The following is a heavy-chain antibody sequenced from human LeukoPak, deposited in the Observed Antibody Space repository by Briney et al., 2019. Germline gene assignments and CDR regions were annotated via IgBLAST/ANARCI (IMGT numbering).Heavy chain of an antibody. Sequence: GGSLRLSCAASGFTFSSYSMNWVRQAPGKGLEWVSYISSSSSTIYYADSVKGRFTISRDNAKNSLYLQMNSLRAEDTAVYYCARLDGGNSGYYYYYYMDVWGKGTTVTVS. CDR3: ARLDGGNSGYYYYYYMDV. CDR1: GFTFSSYS. V-gene: IGHV3-48*01. CDR2: ISSSSSTI. D-gene: IGHD4-23*01. J-gene: IGHJ6*03.